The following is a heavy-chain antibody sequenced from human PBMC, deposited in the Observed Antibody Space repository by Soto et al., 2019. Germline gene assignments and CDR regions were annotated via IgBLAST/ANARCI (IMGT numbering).Heavy chain of an antibody. CDR1: GFTFDDYG. CDR2: INWNGGST. V-gene: IGHV3-20*04. CDR3: ARENYYGSGSTRPYYYYGMDV. Sequence: GGSLRLSCAASGFTFDDYGMSWVRQAPGKGLEWVSGINWNGGSTGYADSVKGRFTISRDNAKNSLYLQMNSLRAEDTALYYCARENYYGSGSTRPYYYYGMDVWGQGTTVTVSS. D-gene: IGHD3-10*01. J-gene: IGHJ6*02.